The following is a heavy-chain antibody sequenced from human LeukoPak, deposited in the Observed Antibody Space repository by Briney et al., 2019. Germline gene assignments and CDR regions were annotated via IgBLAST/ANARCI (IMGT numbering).Heavy chain of an antibody. Sequence: GASVKVSCKASGYTFTSCYMHCVRQAPGQWLEWMGIITPSGGSTSYAQKFQGRVTMTRDTSTSTVYMELSSLRSEDTAVYYCARNYGSGSYYAYAFDIWGQGTMVTVSS. CDR3: ARNYGSGSYYAYAFDI. CDR2: ITPSGGST. V-gene: IGHV1-46*01. D-gene: IGHD3-10*01. J-gene: IGHJ3*02. CDR1: GYTFTSCY.